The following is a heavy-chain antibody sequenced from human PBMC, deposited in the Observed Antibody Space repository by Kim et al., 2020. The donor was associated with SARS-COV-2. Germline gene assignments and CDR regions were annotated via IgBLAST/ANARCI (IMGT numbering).Heavy chain of an antibody. V-gene: IGHV1-2*06. J-gene: IGHJ4*02. CDR3: ARDGGIQLWTRRSHFDY. CDR2: INPNSGGT. Sequence: ASVKVSCKASGYTFTGYYMHWVRQAPGQGLEWMGRINPNSGGTNYAQKFQGRVTMTRDTSISTAYMELSRLRSDDTAVYYCARDGGIQLWTRRSHFDYWGQGTLVTVSS. CDR1: GYTFTGYY. D-gene: IGHD5-18*01.